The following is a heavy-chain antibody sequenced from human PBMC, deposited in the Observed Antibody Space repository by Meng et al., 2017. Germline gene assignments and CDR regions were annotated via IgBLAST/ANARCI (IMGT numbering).Heavy chain of an antibody. D-gene: IGHD4-17*01. Sequence: GSLRLSCAASGFTFSDYYMSWIRQAPGKGLEWVSYISSSGSTIYYADSVKGRFTISRDNAKNSLYLQMNSLRAEDTAVYYCATTGPTTVTTRPYYYYGMDVWGQGTTVTGSS. CDR3: ATTGPTTVTTRPYYYYGMDV. V-gene: IGHV3-11*04. CDR1: GFTFSDYY. CDR2: ISSSGSTI. J-gene: IGHJ6*02.